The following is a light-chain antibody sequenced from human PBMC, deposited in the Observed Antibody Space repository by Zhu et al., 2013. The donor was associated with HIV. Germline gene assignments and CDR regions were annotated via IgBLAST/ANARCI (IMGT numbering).Light chain of an antibody. CDR3: LQYNTFLYT. CDR1: QSISTH. Sequence: DIQMTQSPSSLSASVGDRVTITCRATQSISTHLNWFQQISGKAPKLLTYAASKLQSGVPSRFTGSGSGTEFTLTITSLQPDDFATYYCLQYNTFLYTFGQGTKLEIK. CDR2: AAS. V-gene: IGKV1-17*01. J-gene: IGKJ2*01.